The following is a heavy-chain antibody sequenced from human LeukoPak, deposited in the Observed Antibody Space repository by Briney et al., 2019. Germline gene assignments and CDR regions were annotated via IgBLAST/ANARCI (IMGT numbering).Heavy chain of an antibody. J-gene: IGHJ6*02. CDR3: AIFRRGSGSYYYYYGMDV. V-gene: IGHV1-24*01. Sequence: ASVKVSCKASGYTFTSYDINWVRQATGQGLEWMGGFDPEDSKTIYAQKFQGRVTLTEDTFRDTAYMELSSLRSEDTAVYYCAIFRRGSGSYYYYYGMDVWGQGTTVTVSS. CDR2: FDPEDSKT. D-gene: IGHD3-10*01. CDR1: GYTFTSYD.